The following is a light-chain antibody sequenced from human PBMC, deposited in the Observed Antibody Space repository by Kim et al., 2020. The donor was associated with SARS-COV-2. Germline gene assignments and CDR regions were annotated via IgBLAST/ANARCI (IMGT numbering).Light chain of an antibody. Sequence: DIQMTKSPSTLSASVGDRVPITCRASQSISSWLAWYQQKPGKAPKLLIYKASSLESGVPSRFSGSGSGTEFTLTISSLQPDDFATYYCQQYNSYSITFGQGTRLEIK. V-gene: IGKV1-5*03. CDR3: QQYNSYSIT. CDR2: KAS. CDR1: QSISSW. J-gene: IGKJ5*01.